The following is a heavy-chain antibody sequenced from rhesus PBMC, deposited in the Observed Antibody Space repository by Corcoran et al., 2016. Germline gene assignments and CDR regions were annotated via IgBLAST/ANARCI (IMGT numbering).Heavy chain of an antibody. CDR3: AKRVYSWNNYYFDY. Sequence: EVQLVQSGAEVKRPGESLRISCTTSGYSFTSSWISWVRQMPGKGLEWMGSIYPGDSDTRYSPSFQGQVTISADKSISTTYLQLSILKASDTATYYCAKRVYSWNNYYFDYWGQGVLVTVSS. V-gene: IGHV5S1*01. CDR2: IYPGDSDT. J-gene: IGHJ4*01. CDR1: GYSFTSSW. D-gene: IGHD1-20*01.